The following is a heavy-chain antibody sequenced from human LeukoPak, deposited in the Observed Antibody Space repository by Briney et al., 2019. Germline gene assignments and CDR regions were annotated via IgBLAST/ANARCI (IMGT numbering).Heavy chain of an antibody. V-gene: IGHV3-23*01. D-gene: IGHD6-13*01. CDR2: ISGSGGST. J-gene: IGHJ4*02. Sequence: GGSLRLSCAASGFTFSSYAMSWVRQAPGKGLEWVSAISGSGGSTYYADSVKGRFTISRDNSKNTLYLQMNSLRAEDTAVYYCAKVLSRHTAAGSPFDYWGQGTLVTVSS. CDR1: GFTFSSYA. CDR3: AKVLSRHTAAGSPFDY.